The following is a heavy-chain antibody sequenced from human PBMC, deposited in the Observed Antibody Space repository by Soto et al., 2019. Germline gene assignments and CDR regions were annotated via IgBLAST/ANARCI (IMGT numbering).Heavy chain of an antibody. CDR1: GVSISSYF. CDR2: TYHRGST. Sequence: PSETLSLTCSVSGVSISSYFWSWIRQAPGRGLEWIGYTYHRGSTNYSPSLRSRVAISLDTSENQFSLKVNSVTAADTAVYYCARIGGYHGPPEYWGQGTTVNVSP. J-gene: IGHJ4*02. D-gene: IGHD6-25*01. CDR3: ARIGGYHGPPEY. V-gene: IGHV4-59*01.